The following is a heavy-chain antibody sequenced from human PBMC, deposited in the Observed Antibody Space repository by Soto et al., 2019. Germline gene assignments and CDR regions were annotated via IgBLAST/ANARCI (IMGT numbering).Heavy chain of an antibody. V-gene: IGHV4-39*01. J-gene: IGHJ6*03. CDR2: IYYSGST. CDR3: ASAKWGYYYYYVDV. Sequence: PSETLSLTCTVSGGSISSSSYYWGWIRQPPGKGLEWIGSIYYSGSTYYNPSLKSRVTISVDTSKNQFSLKLSSVTAADTAVYYCASAKWGYYYYYVDVWGKGTTVTVSS. CDR1: GGSISSSSYY. D-gene: IGHD1-26*01.